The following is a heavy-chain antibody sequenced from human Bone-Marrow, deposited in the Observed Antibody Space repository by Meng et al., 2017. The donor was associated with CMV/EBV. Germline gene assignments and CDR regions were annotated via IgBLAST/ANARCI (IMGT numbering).Heavy chain of an antibody. V-gene: IGHV6-1*01. Sequence: SETLSLTCAISGDSVSSNSAAWNWIRQSPSRGLEWLGRTYYRSKWYNDYAISVKSRITINPDTSKNQFSLQLNSVTPEDTAVYYCARDYYDSGDYYYTEGYYHGLDVWGQGTTVTVSS. J-gene: IGHJ6*02. CDR2: TYYRSKWYN. CDR1: GDSVSSNSAA. CDR3: ARDYYDSGDYYYTEGYYHGLDV. D-gene: IGHD3-22*01.